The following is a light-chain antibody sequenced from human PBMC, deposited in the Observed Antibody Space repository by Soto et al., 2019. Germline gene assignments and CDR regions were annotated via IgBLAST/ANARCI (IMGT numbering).Light chain of an antibody. J-gene: IGKJ5*01. Sequence: DIQMTQSPSSLSASVGDTVTVTCRASQSISSYLNWYQQKPGKAPKLLIYAASSLQSGVPSRFSGSGSGTDFTLTISSLQPEDFATYYCQQSYSTRFFGQGRRLEIK. CDR2: AAS. CDR3: QQSYSTRF. CDR1: QSISSY. V-gene: IGKV1-39*01.